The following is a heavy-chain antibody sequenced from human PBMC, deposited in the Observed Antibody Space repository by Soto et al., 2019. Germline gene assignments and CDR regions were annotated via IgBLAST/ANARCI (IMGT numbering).Heavy chain of an antibody. V-gene: IGHV1-18*01. CDR2: ISAYNGNT. J-gene: IGHJ4*02. CDR3: ARDSPPVDH. CDR1: GYTFSSYA. Sequence: QVQLVQSGAEVKKPGASVKVSCKASGYTFSSYAISWVRQAPGQGLEWMGWISAYNGNTKYAQKLQGRVSMTTNTSTSAAYVEFRSLRADGTAGYYCARDSPPVDHWGQGTLVTVSS.